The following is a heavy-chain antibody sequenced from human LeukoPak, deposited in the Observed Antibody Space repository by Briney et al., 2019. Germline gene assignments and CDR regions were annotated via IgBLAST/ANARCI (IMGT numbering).Heavy chain of an antibody. Sequence: WASVKVSRKASGGTFSSYAISWVRQAPGQGLEWMGRIIPILGIANYAQKFQGRVTITADKSTSTAYMELSSLRSEDTAVYYCARGSSGWYLDYWGQGTLVTVSS. CDR2: IIPILGIA. J-gene: IGHJ4*02. CDR3: ARGSSGWYLDY. V-gene: IGHV1-69*04. CDR1: GGTFSSYA. D-gene: IGHD6-19*01.